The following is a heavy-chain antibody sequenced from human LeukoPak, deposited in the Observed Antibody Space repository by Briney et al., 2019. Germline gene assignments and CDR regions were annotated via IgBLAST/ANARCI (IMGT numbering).Heavy chain of an antibody. Sequence: SVKVSCKASGGTFSSYAISWVRQAPGQGLEWMGGIIPIFGTANYAQKFQGRVTITTDESTSTAYMELSSLRSEDTAVYYCARGAFEATLYYDLWSGYAFDYWGQGTLVIVSS. V-gene: IGHV1-69*05. CDR3: ARGAFEATLYYDLWSGYAFDY. CDR2: IIPIFGTA. J-gene: IGHJ4*02. D-gene: IGHD3-3*01. CDR1: GGTFSSYA.